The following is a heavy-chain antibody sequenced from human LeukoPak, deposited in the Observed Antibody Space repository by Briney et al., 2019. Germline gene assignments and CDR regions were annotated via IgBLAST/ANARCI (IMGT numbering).Heavy chain of an antibody. CDR3: ARSPRSLLWFGGNDY. V-gene: IGHV4-39*01. CDR1: GGSISSSSYY. Sequence: SETLSLTCTVSGGSISSSSYYWGWIRQPPGKGLEWIGSIYYSGSTYYNPSLKSRVTISVDTSKNQFSLKLSSVTAADTAVYYCARSPRSLLWFGGNDYWGQGTLVTVSS. D-gene: IGHD3-10*01. J-gene: IGHJ4*02. CDR2: IYYSGST.